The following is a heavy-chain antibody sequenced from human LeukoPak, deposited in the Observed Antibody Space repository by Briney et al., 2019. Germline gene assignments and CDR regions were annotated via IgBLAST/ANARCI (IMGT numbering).Heavy chain of an antibody. CDR1: RFTFSNYG. CDR3: AKAGCSGGSCYVYFDY. J-gene: IGHJ4*02. Sequence: GESLRLSCAASRFTFSNYGMHWVRQAPGKGLEWVTFIRYDGSNKYYADSVKGRFTISRDNSKNTLYLQMNSLRTEDTAVYYCAKAGCSGGSCYVYFDYLGQGTLVTVSS. V-gene: IGHV3-30*02. D-gene: IGHD2-15*01. CDR2: IRYDGSNK.